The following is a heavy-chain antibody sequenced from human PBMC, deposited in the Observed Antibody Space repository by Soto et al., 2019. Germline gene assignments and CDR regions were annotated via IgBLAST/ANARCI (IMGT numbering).Heavy chain of an antibody. Sequence: GGSLRLSCAASGFTFSSYEMSWVRQAPGKGLEWVSYISSTGSTIYYADSVKGRFTISRDNAKNSLYLQMNGLRAEDTAVYYCARPYYYYDSSGKDYWGQGTLVTVSS. CDR1: GFTFSSYE. V-gene: IGHV3-48*03. D-gene: IGHD3-22*01. CDR3: ARPYYYYDSSGKDY. J-gene: IGHJ4*02. CDR2: ISSTGSTI.